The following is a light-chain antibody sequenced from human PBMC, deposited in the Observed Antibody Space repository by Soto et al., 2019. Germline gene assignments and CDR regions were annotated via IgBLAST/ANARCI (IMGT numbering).Light chain of an antibody. J-gene: IGKJ5*01. Sequence: EIVLTQSPATLSLSPGERATLSCRASQSVSSYLAWYQQKPGQAPRLLIYGASSRATGIPDRFSGSGSGTGFTLTISRLEPEDFAVYYCQQYGSSPLITFGQGTRP. CDR3: QQYGSSPLIT. CDR2: GAS. CDR1: QSVSSY. V-gene: IGKV3-20*01.